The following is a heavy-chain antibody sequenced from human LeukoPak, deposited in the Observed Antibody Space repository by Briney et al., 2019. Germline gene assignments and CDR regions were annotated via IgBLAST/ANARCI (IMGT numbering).Heavy chain of an antibody. J-gene: IGHJ4*02. CDR3: ARGTLKAAATDFDY. D-gene: IGHD6-13*01. CDR1: VFTFDAYG. V-gene: IGHV3-20*04. Sequence: GGSLRLSCAASVFTFDAYGMSWVRQAPGKGLEWVSGINWNGGSTGYADSVKGRFTISRDNAKNSLYLQMNSLRAEDTALYYCARGTLKAAATDFDYWGQGTLVTVSS. CDR2: INWNGGST.